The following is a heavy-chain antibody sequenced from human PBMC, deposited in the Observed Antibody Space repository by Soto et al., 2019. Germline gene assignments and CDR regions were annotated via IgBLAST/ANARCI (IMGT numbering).Heavy chain of an antibody. Sequence: GGSLRLSCAASGFTFSSYSMNWVRQAPGKGLEWVSSISSSSSYIYYADSVKGRFTISRDNAKNSLYLQMNSLRAEDTAVYYCASARIAAAGRGDYWGQGTLVTVSS. CDR3: ASARIAAAGRGDY. D-gene: IGHD6-13*01. CDR1: GFTFSSYS. V-gene: IGHV3-21*01. J-gene: IGHJ4*02. CDR2: ISSSSSYI.